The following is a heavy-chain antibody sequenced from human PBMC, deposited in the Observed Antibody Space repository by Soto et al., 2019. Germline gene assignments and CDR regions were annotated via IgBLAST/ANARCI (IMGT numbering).Heavy chain of an antibody. J-gene: IGHJ4*02. D-gene: IGHD1-26*01. CDR2: ISAYNANT. Sequence: GASVKVSCKASGYTFTSYGISWVRQAPGQGLEWMGWISAYNANTNYAQKLQGRVTMTTDTSTSTSYMELRSLRSDYTAVYFCARDRLGATGDYWGQGTLVTVSS. V-gene: IGHV1-18*01. CDR3: ARDRLGATGDY. CDR1: GYTFTSYG.